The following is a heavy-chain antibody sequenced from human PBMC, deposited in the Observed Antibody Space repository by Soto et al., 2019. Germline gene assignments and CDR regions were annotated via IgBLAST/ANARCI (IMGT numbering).Heavy chain of an antibody. D-gene: IGHD3-22*01. CDR3: AADTWYYYDSSGYYYHNWFDP. J-gene: IGHJ5*02. V-gene: IGHV1-58*01. Sequence: SVKVSCKASGFTFTSSAVQWVRQARGQRLEWIGWIVVGSGNTNYAQKFQERVTITRDMSTSTAYMELSSLRSEDTAVYYCAADTWYYYDSSGYYYHNWFDPWGQGTLVTVDS. CDR2: IVVGSGNT. CDR1: GFTFTSSA.